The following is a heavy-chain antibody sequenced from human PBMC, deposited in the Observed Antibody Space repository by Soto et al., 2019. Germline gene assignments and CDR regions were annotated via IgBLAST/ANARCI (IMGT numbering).Heavy chain of an antibody. V-gene: IGHV3-23*01. J-gene: IGHJ4*02. Sequence: GGSLRLSCTASGFTFSSHAMTWVRQAPGKGLEWVSGLSDSGDSIYYADSVKGRFTIYRDNSMNTLYLQMNTLRVEDTAVYYCAHGSSSWYAGFFDLWGQGTLVPLSS. D-gene: IGHD6-13*01. CDR2: LSDSGDSI. CDR3: AHGSSSWYAGFFDL. CDR1: GFTFSSHA.